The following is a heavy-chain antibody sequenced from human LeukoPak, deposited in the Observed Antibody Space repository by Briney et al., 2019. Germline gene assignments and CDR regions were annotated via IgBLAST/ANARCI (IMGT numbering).Heavy chain of an antibody. CDR3: ARDLVAIRFLEWSIGGAFDI. Sequence: ASVKVSCKASGYTFTSYYMHWVRQAPGQGLEWMGIINPSGGSTSYAQKFQGRVTMTRDTSTSTVYMELSSLRSEDTAVYYCARDLVAIRFLEWSIGGAFDIWGQGTMVTVSS. CDR1: GYTFTSYY. D-gene: IGHD3-3*01. CDR2: INPSGGST. V-gene: IGHV1-46*01. J-gene: IGHJ3*02.